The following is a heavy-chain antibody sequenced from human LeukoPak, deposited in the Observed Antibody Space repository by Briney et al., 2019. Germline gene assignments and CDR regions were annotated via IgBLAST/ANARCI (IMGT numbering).Heavy chain of an antibody. CDR2: IYYSGST. Sequence: PGGSLRLSCAASGFTFSSYVMTWVRQPPGKGLEWIGSIYYSGSTYYNPSLKSRVTISVDTSKNQFSLKLSSVTAADTAVYYCARRRRELHGFDYWGQGTLVTVSS. J-gene: IGHJ4*02. CDR1: GFTFSSYVMT. D-gene: IGHD1-26*01. CDR3: ARRRRELHGFDY. V-gene: IGHV4-39*01.